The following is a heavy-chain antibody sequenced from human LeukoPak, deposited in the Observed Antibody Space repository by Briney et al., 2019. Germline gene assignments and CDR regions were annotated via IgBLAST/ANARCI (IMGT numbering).Heavy chain of an antibody. D-gene: IGHD2-2*01. CDR1: GGSISSYY. Sequence: SETLSLTCTVSGGSISSYYWSWIQQPPGKGLEWIGYIYYCGSTNYTPSLKSRVTISVDTSNNQFSLKLSSVTAADTAVYYCASPYGVVPAAGYYYYYGMDVWGQGTTVTVSS. J-gene: IGHJ6*02. V-gene: IGHV4-59*08. CDR3: ASPYGVVPAAGYYYYYGMDV. CDR2: IYYCGST.